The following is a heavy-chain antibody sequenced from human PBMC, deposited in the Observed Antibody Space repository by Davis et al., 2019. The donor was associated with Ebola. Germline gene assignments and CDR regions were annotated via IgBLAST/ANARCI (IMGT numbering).Heavy chain of an antibody. Sequence: PGGSLRLSCAASGFTFGDYVMHWVRQAPGKGLEWVAVISYDGSNKYYADSVKGRFTISRDNSKNTLYLQMNSLRADDTAVHYCAGQPYGSDRYPWDWGQGTLVTVSS. CDR2: ISYDGSNK. CDR1: GFTFGDYV. J-gene: IGHJ4*02. CDR3: AGQPYGSDRYPWD. V-gene: IGHV3-30*03. D-gene: IGHD3-10*01.